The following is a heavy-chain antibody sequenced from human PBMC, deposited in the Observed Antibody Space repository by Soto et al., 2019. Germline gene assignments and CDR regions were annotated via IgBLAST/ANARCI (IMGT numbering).Heavy chain of an antibody. J-gene: IGHJ6*04. CDR2: IYSSGNT. V-gene: IGHV4-39*07. Sequence: KPSETLSLTCTVSGGSSSSTSYYWGWIRQPPGKGLEWIGSIYSSGNTYYNPSLKSRVTISVDTSKNQFSLKLSSVTAADTAVYYCARAMIAARLPDVWGKGTTVTVSS. D-gene: IGHD6-6*01. CDR3: ARAMIAARLPDV. CDR1: GGSSSSTSYY.